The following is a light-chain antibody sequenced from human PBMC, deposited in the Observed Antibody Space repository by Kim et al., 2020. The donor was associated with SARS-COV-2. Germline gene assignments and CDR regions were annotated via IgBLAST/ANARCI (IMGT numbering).Light chain of an antibody. Sequence: PPGETATLTCKASQSVGSSYLAWYQQKPGQAPRLLIYGTSSRAIGIPDRFSGSGSGTDFTLTISRLEPEDFAVYYCQQYGSSPWTFGQGTKVDIK. CDR3: QQYGSSPWT. V-gene: IGKV3-20*01. J-gene: IGKJ1*01. CDR2: GTS. CDR1: QSVGSSY.